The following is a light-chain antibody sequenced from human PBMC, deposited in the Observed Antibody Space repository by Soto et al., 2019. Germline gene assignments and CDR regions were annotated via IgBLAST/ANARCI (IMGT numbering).Light chain of an antibody. CDR3: QQRYNWPPLT. J-gene: IGKJ4*01. CDR1: QTVITY. V-gene: IGKV3-11*01. Sequence: EIVLTQSPATLSLSPGERATLSCRASQTVITYLAWYQQKPGQAPRLLIYDASNRATGIPARFSGSGSGTDFTLTISSLEPEDFGVYYCQQRYNWPPLTFGGGTKVEIK. CDR2: DAS.